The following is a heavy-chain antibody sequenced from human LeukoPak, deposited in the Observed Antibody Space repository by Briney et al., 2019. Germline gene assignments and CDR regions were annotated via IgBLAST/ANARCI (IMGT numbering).Heavy chain of an antibody. CDR1: GFTFSSYA. V-gene: IGHV3-23*01. CDR3: AKVGITYYYDSSGYYWDY. CDR2: ISDSGGST. D-gene: IGHD3-22*01. Sequence: SGGSLRLSCAASGFTFSSYAMSWVRQAPGKGLEWVSAISDSGGSTYYADSVKGRFTISRDNSKNTLYLQMNSLRAEDTAVYYCAKVGITYYYDSSGYYWDYWGQGTLVTVSS. J-gene: IGHJ4*02.